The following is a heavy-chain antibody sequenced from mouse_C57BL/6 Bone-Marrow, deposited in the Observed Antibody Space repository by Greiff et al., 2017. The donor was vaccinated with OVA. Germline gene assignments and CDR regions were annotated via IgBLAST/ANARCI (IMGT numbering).Heavy chain of an antibody. J-gene: IGHJ3*01. Sequence: QVQLKQPGAELVRPGTSVKLSCKASGYTFTSYCMHWVKQRPGQGLEWIGVIDPSDSYTNYNQKFKGKATLTVDTSSSTAYMQLSSLTSEDSAVYYCARGLRGTWFAYWGQGTLVTVSA. D-gene: IGHD2-4*01. CDR2: IDPSDSYT. V-gene: IGHV1-59*01. CDR1: GYTFTSYC. CDR3: ARGLRGTWFAY.